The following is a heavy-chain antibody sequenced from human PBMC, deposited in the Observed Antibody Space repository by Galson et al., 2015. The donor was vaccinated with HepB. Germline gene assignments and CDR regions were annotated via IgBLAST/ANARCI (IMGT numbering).Heavy chain of an antibody. Sequence: SLRLSCAASGFTFNSYSMNWVRQAPGKGLEWVSSISSSSSYIYYADSVKGRFTISRDNAKNSLYLQMNSLRAEDTAVYYCARGSTSCYEARRRCYFDYWGQGTLVTVSS. CDR3: ARGSTSCYEARRRCYFDY. CDR1: GFTFNSYS. V-gene: IGHV3-21*01. CDR2: ISSSSSYI. D-gene: IGHD2-2*01. J-gene: IGHJ4*02.